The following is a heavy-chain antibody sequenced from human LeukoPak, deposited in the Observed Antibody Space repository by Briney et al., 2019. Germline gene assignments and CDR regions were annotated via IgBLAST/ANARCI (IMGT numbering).Heavy chain of an antibody. Sequence: GGSLRLSCAASGFTVSSNYMSWVRQAPGKGLEWVSVIYSGGSTYYADSVKGRFIISRDNSKNTLYLQMNSLRAEDTAVYYCARVWQLAFDYWGQGTLVTVSS. D-gene: IGHD6-13*01. CDR1: GFTVSSNY. CDR2: IYSGGST. J-gene: IGHJ4*02. V-gene: IGHV3-53*01. CDR3: ARVWQLAFDY.